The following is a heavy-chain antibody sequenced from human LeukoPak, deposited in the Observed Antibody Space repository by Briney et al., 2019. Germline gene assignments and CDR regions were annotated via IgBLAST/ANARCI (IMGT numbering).Heavy chain of an antibody. CDR1: GFTFSSYA. D-gene: IGHD6-19*01. V-gene: IGHV3-23*01. CDR2: ISGSGGST. CDR3: AKGVRAVAGTGWPN. Sequence: GGSLRLSCAASGFTFSSYAMSWVRQAPGKGLEWVSAISGSGGSTYFADSLKGRFTISRDNSKNTLYLQLNSLRAEDTAVYYCAKGVRAVAGTGWPNWGQGTLVTVSS. J-gene: IGHJ4*02.